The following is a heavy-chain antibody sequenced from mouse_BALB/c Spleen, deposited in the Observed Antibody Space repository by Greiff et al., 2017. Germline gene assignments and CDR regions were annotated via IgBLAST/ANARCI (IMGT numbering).Heavy chain of an antibody. CDR3: VRDSDGYYAMDY. CDR1: GFSLTSYD. D-gene: IGHD2-3*01. Sequence: QVQLQQSGPGLVAPSQSLSITCTVSGFSLTSYDISWIRQPPGKGLEWLGVIWTGGGTNYNSAFMSRLSISKDNSKSQVFLKMNSLQTDDTAIYYCVRDSDGYYAMDYWGQGTSVTVSS. J-gene: IGHJ4*01. V-gene: IGHV2-9-2*01. CDR2: IWTGGGT.